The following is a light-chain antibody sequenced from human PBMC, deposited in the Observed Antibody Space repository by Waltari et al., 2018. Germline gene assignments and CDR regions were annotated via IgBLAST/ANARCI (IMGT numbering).Light chain of an antibody. Sequence: NFVLTQPHSVSGSPGETVIISCTRSSGSIVNHYVQWYQQRPGSAPTTLIYEDNHRASVVPYRFSGSIAGSSNSASLTISGLKSEDEADYFCQSYDSTTQVFGTGTKVTVL. J-gene: IGLJ1*01. CDR1: SGSIVNHY. CDR2: EDN. CDR3: QSYDSTTQV. V-gene: IGLV6-57*03.